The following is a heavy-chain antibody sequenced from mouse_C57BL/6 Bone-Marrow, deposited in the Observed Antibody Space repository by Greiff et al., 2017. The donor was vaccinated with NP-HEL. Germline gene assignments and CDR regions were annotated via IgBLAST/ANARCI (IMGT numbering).Heavy chain of an antibody. Sequence: VQLQQPGAKLVRPGTSVKLSCKASGYTFTSYWMHWVKQRPGQGLEWIGVIDPSDSYTNYNQKFKGKATLTVDTSSSTAYMQLSSLTSEDSAVYYCARSLAYWGQGTLVTVSA. CDR3: ARSLAY. J-gene: IGHJ3*01. CDR1: GYTFTSYW. CDR2: IDPSDSYT. V-gene: IGHV1-59*01.